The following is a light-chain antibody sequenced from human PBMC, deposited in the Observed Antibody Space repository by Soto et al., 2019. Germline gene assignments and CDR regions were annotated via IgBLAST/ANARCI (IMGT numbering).Light chain of an antibody. V-gene: IGKV1-5*01. CDR1: QSIRHY. CDR3: QHHNSYSQT. CDR2: GAS. Sequence: DIQVTQSPPTLSASVGDRVTITCRASQSIRHYLAWYQQMPGKAPKLLIYGASTLQSGVPSRFSGSGSGTEFTLTISSLQPDDFGTYFCQHHNSYSQTFCQGTKVDIK. J-gene: IGKJ1*01.